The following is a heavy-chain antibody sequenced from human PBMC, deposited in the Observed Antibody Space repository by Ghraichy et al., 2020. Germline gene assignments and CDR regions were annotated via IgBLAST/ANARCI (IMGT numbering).Heavy chain of an antibody. CDR2: INHSGST. Sequence: IGEINHSGSTNYNQSLKSRVTISVDTSKNQFSLKLSSVTAADKAVYYWARGRIAAAGRYYYFYYGMDV. CDR3: ARGRIAAAGRYYYFYYGMDV. J-gene: IGHJ6*01. D-gene: IGHD6-13*01. V-gene: IGHV4-34*01.